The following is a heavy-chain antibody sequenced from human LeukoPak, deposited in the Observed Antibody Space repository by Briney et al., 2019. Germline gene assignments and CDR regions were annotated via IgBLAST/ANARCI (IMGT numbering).Heavy chain of an antibody. Sequence: NPSETLSLTCTVSGGSISSYYWSWIRQPPGKGLEWIGYIYYSGSTNYNPSLKSRVTISVDTSKNQFSLKLSSVTAADTAVYYCARLYYYGSGSYWNFDYWGQGTLVTVSS. J-gene: IGHJ4*02. D-gene: IGHD3-10*01. CDR1: GGSISSYY. V-gene: IGHV4-59*08. CDR2: IYYSGST. CDR3: ARLYYYGSGSYWNFDY.